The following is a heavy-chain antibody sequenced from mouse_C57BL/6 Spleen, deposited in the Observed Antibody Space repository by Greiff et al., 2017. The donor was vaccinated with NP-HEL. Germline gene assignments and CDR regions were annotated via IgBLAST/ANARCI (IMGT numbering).Heavy chain of an antibody. V-gene: IGHV1-26*01. CDR2: INPNNGGT. CDR3: ARGGTYYSPYYAMDY. D-gene: IGHD2-12*01. Sequence: EVQLQQSGPELVKPGASVKISCKASGYTFTDYYMNWVKQSHGKSLEWIGDINPNNGGTSYNQKCKGKATLTVDKSSSPAYMELCSLTSEDSAVYYCARGGTYYSPYYAMDYWGQGTSVTVSS. J-gene: IGHJ4*01. CDR1: GYTFTDYY.